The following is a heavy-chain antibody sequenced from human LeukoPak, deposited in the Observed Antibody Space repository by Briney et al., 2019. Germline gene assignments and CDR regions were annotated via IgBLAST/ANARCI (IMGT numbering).Heavy chain of an antibody. V-gene: IGHV4-31*03. D-gene: IGHD3-10*01. CDR2: IYYSGST. Sequence: SQTLSLTCTVSGGSISSGGYYWSWIRQHPGKGLEWIGYIYYSGSTYYNPSLKSRVTISVDTSKNQFSLKLSSVTAADTAVYYCARAHLPRAEKIDVIGFAPVGRPRAPRNYYYMDVWGKGTTVTVSS. CDR3: ARAHLPRAEKIDVIGFAPVGRPRAPRNYYYMDV. J-gene: IGHJ6*03. CDR1: GGSISSGGYY.